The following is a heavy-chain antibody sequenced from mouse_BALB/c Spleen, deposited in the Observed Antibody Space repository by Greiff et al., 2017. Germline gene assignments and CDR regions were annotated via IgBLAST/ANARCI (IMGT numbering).Heavy chain of an antibody. D-gene: IGHD2-13*01. Sequence: QVQLQQSGAELVRPGSSVKISCKASGYAFSSYWMNWVKQRPGQGLEWIGQIYPGDGDTNYNGKFKGKVTLTADKSSSTAYMQLSSLTSEDSAVYFCARGGDSAWFAYWGQGTLVTVSA. CDR2: IYPGDGDT. J-gene: IGHJ3*01. V-gene: IGHV1-80*01. CDR3: ARGGDSAWFAY. CDR1: GYAFSSYW.